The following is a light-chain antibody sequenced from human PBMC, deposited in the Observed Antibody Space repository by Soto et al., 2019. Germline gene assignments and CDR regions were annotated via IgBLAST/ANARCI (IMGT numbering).Light chain of an antibody. CDR2: TAS. CDR1: QTISSW. Sequence: DIQMTQSPSTLSGSVGDRVTITCRASQTISSWLAWYQQKPGKAPKLLIYTASTLKSGVPSRFSGSGSGTECTLTISSLQPDDFATYYCQHYNSYSEAFGQGTKVERK. CDR3: QHYNSYSEA. J-gene: IGKJ1*01. V-gene: IGKV1-5*03.